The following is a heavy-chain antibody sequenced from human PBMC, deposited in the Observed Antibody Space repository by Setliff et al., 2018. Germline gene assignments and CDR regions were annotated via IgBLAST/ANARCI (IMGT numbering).Heavy chain of an antibody. V-gene: IGHV3-30*03. J-gene: IGHJ6*03. CDR3: VRDDVRGYYMDV. CDR1: GFTFRAYG. Sequence: SLRLSCEASGFTFRAYGMFWVRQAPGKGLEWVAVISSDGNNEYYADSVKGRFTVSRDNSKNTLYLQVNSLRPDDTAVYYCVRDDVRGYYMDVWGKGTTVTVSS. D-gene: IGHD3-10*02. CDR2: ISSDGNNE.